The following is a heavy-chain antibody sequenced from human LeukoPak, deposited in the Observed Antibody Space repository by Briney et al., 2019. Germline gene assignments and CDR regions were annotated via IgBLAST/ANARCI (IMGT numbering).Heavy chain of an antibody. Sequence: PGGSLRLSCAASGFTFSSYSMNWVRQAPGKGLEWVSYISSSSSTIYYADSVKGRFTISRDNAKNSLYLQMNSLRAEDTAVYYCAREVSPAYNWNDARYYMDVWGKGTTVTVSS. CDR3: AREVSPAYNWNDARYYMDV. CDR2: ISSSSSTI. CDR1: GFTFSSYS. D-gene: IGHD1-1*01. V-gene: IGHV3-48*01. J-gene: IGHJ6*03.